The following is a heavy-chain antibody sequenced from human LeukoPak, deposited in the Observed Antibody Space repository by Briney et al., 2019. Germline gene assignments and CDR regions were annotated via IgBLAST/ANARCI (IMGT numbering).Heavy chain of an antibody. CDR2: IRHDGSIK. J-gene: IGHJ4*02. CDR3: ARGDCSGDCYHPLYY. V-gene: IGHV3-30*02. CDR1: GFTFSTYA. D-gene: IGHD2-21*02. Sequence: GGSLRLSCAASGFTFSTYAMHWVRQAPGQGLDWVAFIRHDGSIKYYADSVKGRFTISRDNSKNTLYLQMNSLRTEDTAVYYCARGDCSGDCYHPLYYWGQESLVTVSS.